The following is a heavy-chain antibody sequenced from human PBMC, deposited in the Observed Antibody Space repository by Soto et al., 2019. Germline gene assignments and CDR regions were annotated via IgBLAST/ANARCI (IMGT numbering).Heavy chain of an antibody. CDR1: GGTFSSYA. V-gene: IGHV1-69*06. D-gene: IGHD2-15*01. J-gene: IGHJ6*02. CDR2: IIPIFGTA. Sequence: QVQLVQSGAEVKKPGSSVKVSCKASGGTFSSYAISWVRQAPGQGLEWMGGIIPIFGTANYAQKFQGRVTITADKYTSTAYMELSSLRSEDTAVYYCARDEVVVVAANHYYYYGRAVWGQGTTGTVSS. CDR3: ARDEVVVVAANHYYYYGRAV.